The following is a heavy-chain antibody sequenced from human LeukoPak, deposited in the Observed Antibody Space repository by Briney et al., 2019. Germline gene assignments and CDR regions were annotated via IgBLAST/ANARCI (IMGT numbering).Heavy chain of an antibody. CDR3: ARLRRLLWFGDRTYYYYMDV. J-gene: IGHJ6*03. CDR2: INHSGST. CDR1: GGSFSGYY. Sequence: SETLSLTCAVYGGSFSGYYWSWIRQPPGKGLEWIGEINHSGSTNYNPSLKSRVTISVDTSKNQFSLKLSSVTAADTAVYYCARLRRLLWFGDRTYYYYMDVWGKGTTVTISS. V-gene: IGHV4-34*01. D-gene: IGHD3-10*01.